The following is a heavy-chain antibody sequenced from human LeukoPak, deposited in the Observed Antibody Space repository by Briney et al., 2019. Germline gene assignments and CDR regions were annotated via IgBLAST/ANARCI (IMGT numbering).Heavy chain of an antibody. J-gene: IGHJ4*02. CDR1: GFTFSNYW. D-gene: IGHD5-12*01. CDR3: ARDRRGYDY. V-gene: IGHV3-7*01. CDR2: IKQDGSEK. Sequence: PGGSLRLSCAASGFTFSNYWMHWVRQAPGKGLEWVANIKQDGSEKYYVDSVKGRFTISRDNAKNSLYLQMNSLRAEDTAVYYCARDRRGYDYWGQGTLVTVSS.